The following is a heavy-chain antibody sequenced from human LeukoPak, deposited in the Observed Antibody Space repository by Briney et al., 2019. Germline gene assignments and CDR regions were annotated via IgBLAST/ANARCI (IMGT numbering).Heavy chain of an antibody. Sequence: PGGSLRLSCAASGFTFSSYGMSWVRQAPGKGLEWVSVISGSDGSTYYADSVKGRFTISRDNSKNTLYLQMYSLRVEDTAVYYCAKSRIGFSGQLDHWGQGALITVSS. V-gene: IGHV3-23*01. CDR3: AKSRIGFSGQLDH. D-gene: IGHD5-12*01. J-gene: IGHJ4*02. CDR2: ISGSDGST. CDR1: GFTFSSYG.